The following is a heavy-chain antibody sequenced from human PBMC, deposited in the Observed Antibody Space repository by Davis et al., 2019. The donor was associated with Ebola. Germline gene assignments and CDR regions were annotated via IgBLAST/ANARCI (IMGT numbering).Heavy chain of an antibody. Sequence: MPSETLSLTCTVSGGSISSSSYYWGWIRQPPGKGLEWIGSIYHSGSTYYNPSLKSRVTISVDTSKNQFSLKLSSVTAADTAVYYCARDFGRWYPYYFDYWGQGTLVTVSS. J-gene: IGHJ4*02. V-gene: IGHV4-39*07. CDR2: IYHSGST. D-gene: IGHD4-23*01. CDR3: ARDFGRWYPYYFDY. CDR1: GGSISSSSYY.